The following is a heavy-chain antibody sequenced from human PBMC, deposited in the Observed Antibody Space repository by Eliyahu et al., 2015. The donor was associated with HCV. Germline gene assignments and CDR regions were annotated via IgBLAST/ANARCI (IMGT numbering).Heavy chain of an antibody. CDR3: ARDPRDPYFGH. CDR1: GFTFSSSA. J-gene: IGHJ4*02. V-gene: IGHV3-30-3*01. Sequence: QVQLVESGGGVVQPGRSLRLSCTVSGFTFSSSAMHWVRQAPGKGLEWVAVISYDGTNKYYADSVKGRFTISRDNSKNTLYLEMNSLRAEDTAVYYCARDPRDPYFGHWGRGTLVTVSS. CDR2: ISYDGTNK.